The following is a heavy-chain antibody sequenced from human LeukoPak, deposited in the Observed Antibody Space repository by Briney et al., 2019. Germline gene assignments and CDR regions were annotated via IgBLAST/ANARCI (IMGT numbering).Heavy chain of an antibody. J-gene: IGHJ6*02. CDR1: GGTFSSYA. Sequence: ASVKVSCKASGGTFSSYAISWVRQAPGQGLEWMGGIIPIFGTANYAQKFQGRVTITADESTSTAHMELSSLRSEDTAVYYCAREAARQQLVYYYGMDVWGQGTTVTVSS. V-gene: IGHV1-69*13. D-gene: IGHD6-6*01. CDR3: AREAARQQLVYYYGMDV. CDR2: IIPIFGTA.